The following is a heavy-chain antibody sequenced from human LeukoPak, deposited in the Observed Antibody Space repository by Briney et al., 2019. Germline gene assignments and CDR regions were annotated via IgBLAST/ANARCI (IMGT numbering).Heavy chain of an antibody. J-gene: IGHJ4*02. V-gene: IGHV3-23*01. CDR2: VTGSGGST. D-gene: IGHD3-9*01. Sequence: GGSLRLSCAASGITFSSYAMSWVRQAPGKRLEWVSGVTGSGGSTYYADSVNGRFAISRDNSKNTLFLQMNNLRAEDTAVYYCAKGYDILTGPTTHWGQGTLVTVSS. CDR3: AKGYDILTGPTTH. CDR1: GITFSSYA.